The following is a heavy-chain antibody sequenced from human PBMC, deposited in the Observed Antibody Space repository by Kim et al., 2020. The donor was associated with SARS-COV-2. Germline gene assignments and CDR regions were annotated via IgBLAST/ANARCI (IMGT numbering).Heavy chain of an antibody. V-gene: IGHV3-15*01. Sequence: KGRFTISRDDSKNTLYLQMNSLKTEDTAVYYCTTDAGPADIVVVVAATDCWGQGTLVTVSS. CDR3: TTDAGPADIVVVVAATDC. J-gene: IGHJ4*02. D-gene: IGHD2-15*01.